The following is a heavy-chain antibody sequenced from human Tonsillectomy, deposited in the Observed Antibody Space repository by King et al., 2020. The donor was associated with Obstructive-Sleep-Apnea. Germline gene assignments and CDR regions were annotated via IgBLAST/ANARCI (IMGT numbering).Heavy chain of an antibody. CDR2: INSDGSST. V-gene: IGHV3-74*01. CDR1: GFTFSSYW. Sequence: EVQLVESGGGLVQPGGSLRLSCAASGFTFSSYWMHWVRQAPGKGLVWVSRINSDGSSTSYADSVKGRFTISRDNAKNTLYLQMNSLRAEDTAVYYCARFPRYFDWLLYGRLDYWGQGTLVTVSS. CDR3: ARFPRYFDWLLYGRLDY. J-gene: IGHJ4*02. D-gene: IGHD3-9*01.